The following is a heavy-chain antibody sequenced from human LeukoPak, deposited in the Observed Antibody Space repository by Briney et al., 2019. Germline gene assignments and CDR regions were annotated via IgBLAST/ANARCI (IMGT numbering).Heavy chain of an antibody. CDR2: IIPIFGTA. V-gene: IGHV1-69*13. CDR3: ARDWDYDSSGYYDY. D-gene: IGHD3-22*01. CDR1: GGTFSSYA. J-gene: IGHJ4*02. Sequence: SVKVSCKASGGTFSSYAISWMHQAPGQGLEWMGGIIPIFGTANYAQKFQGRVTITADESTSTAYMELSSLRSEDTAVYYCARDWDYDSSGYYDYWGQGTLVTVSS.